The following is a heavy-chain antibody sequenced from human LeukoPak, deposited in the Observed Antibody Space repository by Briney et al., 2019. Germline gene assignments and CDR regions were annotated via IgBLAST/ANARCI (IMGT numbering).Heavy chain of an antibody. CDR2: IYPGDSDT. Sequence: GESLKISCKGSGYSFTSHWIGWVRQMPGKSLEWMGIIYPGDSDTRYSPSFQGQVTISADKSISTAYLQWSSLKASDTAMYYCALHYRVATIDYWGQGTLVTVSS. CDR3: ALHYRVATIDY. CDR1: GYSFTSHW. J-gene: IGHJ4*02. V-gene: IGHV5-51*01. D-gene: IGHD5-24*01.